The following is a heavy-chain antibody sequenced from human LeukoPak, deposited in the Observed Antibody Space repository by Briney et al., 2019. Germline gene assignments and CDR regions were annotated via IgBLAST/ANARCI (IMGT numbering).Heavy chain of an antibody. CDR3: ARVDDQLLSLVYYSYGMDV. V-gene: IGHV3-74*01. J-gene: IGHJ6*02. Sequence: PGGSLRLSCAASGFTFSSYWMHWVRQAPGKGLVWVSRINSDGSSTSYADSVKGRFTISRDNAKNTLYLQMNSLRAEDTAVYYCARVDDQLLSLVYYSYGMDVWGQGTTVTVSS. CDR2: INSDGSST. CDR1: GFTFSSYW. D-gene: IGHD2-2*01.